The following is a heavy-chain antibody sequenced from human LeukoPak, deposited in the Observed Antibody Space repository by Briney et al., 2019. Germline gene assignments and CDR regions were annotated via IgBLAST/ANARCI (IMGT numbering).Heavy chain of an antibody. D-gene: IGHD3-9*01. Sequence: SETLSLTCTVSGGSISSYYWSWIRQPAGKGLEWIGRIYTSGSTNYNPSLKSRVTMSVDTSKNQFSLKPSSVTAEDTAVYYCSGFDDILTVFDYWGQGTLVTVSS. CDR1: GGSISSYY. J-gene: IGHJ4*02. CDR2: IYTSGST. CDR3: SGFDDILTVFDY. V-gene: IGHV4-4*07.